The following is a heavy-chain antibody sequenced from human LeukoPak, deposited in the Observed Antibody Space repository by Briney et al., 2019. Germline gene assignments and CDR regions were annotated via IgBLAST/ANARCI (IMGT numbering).Heavy chain of an antibody. J-gene: IGHJ6*02. CDR1: GFTFSDYW. D-gene: IGHD1-26*01. CDR3: ARGLYSGSYPYYGMDV. V-gene: IGHV3-74*01. Sequence: GGSLRLSCAASGFTFSDYWMHWVRQAPGKGLVWVSRIVADGSSTTYADSVKGRFTISRDNAKNTLYLQMNSLRAEDTAAYYCARGLYSGSYPYYGMDVWGQGTTVTVSS. CDR2: IVADGSST.